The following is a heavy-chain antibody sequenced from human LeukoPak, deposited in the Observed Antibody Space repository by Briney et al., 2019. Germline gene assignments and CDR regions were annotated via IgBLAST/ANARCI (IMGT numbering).Heavy chain of an antibody. J-gene: IGHJ4*02. CDR2: INWNGGST. V-gene: IGHV3-20*04. CDR3: ARGFGRWELLGSDY. Sequence: RAGGSLRLSCAASGFSLSNYGMSWVRQAPGKGLEWVSGINWNGGSTGYADSVKGRFTISRDNAKNSLYLQMNSLRAEDTALYYCARGFGRWELLGSDYWGQGTLVTVSS. D-gene: IGHD1-26*01. CDR1: GFSLSNYG.